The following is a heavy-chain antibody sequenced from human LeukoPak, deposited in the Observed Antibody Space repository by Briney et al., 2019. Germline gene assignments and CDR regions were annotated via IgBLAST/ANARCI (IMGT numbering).Heavy chain of an antibody. D-gene: IGHD1-26*01. Sequence: PSETLSLTCIVSGGSFSSSYWSWIRQPPGKGLEWIAYIYSNGNTNSNPSLKSRVTIAVDTSQSQFSLKLSSVTAADTADYYCARGLVGLTPHAGVFQIWGQGTKVTVSS. CDR3: ARGLVGLTPHAGVFQI. V-gene: IGHV4-59*01. CDR2: IYSNGNT. CDR1: GGSFSSSY. J-gene: IGHJ3*02.